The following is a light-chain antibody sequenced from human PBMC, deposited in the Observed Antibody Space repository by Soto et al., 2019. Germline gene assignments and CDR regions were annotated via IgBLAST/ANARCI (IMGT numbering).Light chain of an antibody. Sequence: QSVLTQPASVSGSPGQSITISCTGTSSDVGGYDYVSWYQHHPGEAPKLMIYDVSNRPSGVSNRFSGSKSGNTASLTISGLQAEDEADYYCSSHTSTSTPPYVLGTGTRSPS. CDR2: DVS. V-gene: IGLV2-14*03. CDR3: SSHTSTSTPPYV. CDR1: SSDVGGYDY. J-gene: IGLJ1*01.